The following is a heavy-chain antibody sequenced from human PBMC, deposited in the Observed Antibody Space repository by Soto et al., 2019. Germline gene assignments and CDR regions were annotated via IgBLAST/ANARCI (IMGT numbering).Heavy chain of an antibody. CDR2: IWYDGSNK. D-gene: IGHD1-26*01. Sequence: PGGSLRLSCAASGFTFSSYGMHWVRQAPGKGLEWVAVIWYDGSNKYYADSVEGRFTISRDNSKNTVYLQMNSLRGEDTGIYYCAGFYVAAGAAPLEYWGQGTLVTVSS. J-gene: IGHJ4*02. V-gene: IGHV3-33*01. CDR1: GFTFSSYG. CDR3: AGFYVAAGAAPLEY.